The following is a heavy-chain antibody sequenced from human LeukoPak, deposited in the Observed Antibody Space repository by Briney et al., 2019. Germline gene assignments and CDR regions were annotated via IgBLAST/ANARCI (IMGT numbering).Heavy chain of an antibody. Sequence: SETLSLTCAVYGGSFSGYYWSWIRQPPGKGLEWIGEINHSGSTNYNPSLKSRVTISVDTSKNQFSLKLSSVTAADTAVYYCVRDHDWNVVGLFDYWGQGILVTVSS. D-gene: IGHD1-1*01. V-gene: IGHV4-34*01. CDR1: GGSFSGYY. CDR2: INHSGST. CDR3: VRDHDWNVVGLFDY. J-gene: IGHJ4*02.